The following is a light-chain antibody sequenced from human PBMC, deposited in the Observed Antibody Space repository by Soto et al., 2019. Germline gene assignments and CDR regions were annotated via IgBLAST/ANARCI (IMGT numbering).Light chain of an antibody. Sequence: QSVLTQPPSVSGAPGQRVTISCTGSSSNIGAGYDVHWYQQLPGTAPKLLIYGNGNRPSGVPDRFSGSKSGTSASLAITGLQAEDEADYYCQSYDSSLSGYVFGTGTKVTGL. CDR1: SSNIGAGYD. V-gene: IGLV1-40*01. CDR3: QSYDSSLSGYV. J-gene: IGLJ1*01. CDR2: GNG.